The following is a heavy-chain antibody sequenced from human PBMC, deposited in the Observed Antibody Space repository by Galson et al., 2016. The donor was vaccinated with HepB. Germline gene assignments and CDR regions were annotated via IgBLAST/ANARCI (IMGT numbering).Heavy chain of an antibody. J-gene: IGHJ4*02. D-gene: IGHD3-10*01. CDR3: ARIPWFGELLFDPLDY. CDR1: GFTFSTYS. Sequence: SLRLSCAASGFTFSTYSMNWVRQAPGKGLEWVSSISHSSSYIYYADLVKGRFTISRDNAKNSLYLQMNSLRAEDTAVYYCARIPWFGELLFDPLDYWGQGTLVTVSS. V-gene: IGHV3-21*01. CDR2: ISHSSSYI.